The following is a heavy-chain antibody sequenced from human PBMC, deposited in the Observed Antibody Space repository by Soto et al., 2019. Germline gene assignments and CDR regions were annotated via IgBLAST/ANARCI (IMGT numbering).Heavy chain of an antibody. CDR1: GFTFSSYG. J-gene: IGHJ6*02. CDR3: AKWGGYCSSTSCQHYGMDV. V-gene: IGHV3-30*18. D-gene: IGHD2-2*01. Sequence: GGSLRLSCAASGFTFSSYGMHWVRQAPGKGLGWVAVISYDGSNKYYADSVKGRFTISRDNSKNTLYLQMNSLRAEDTAVYYCAKWGGYCSSTSCQHYGMDVWGQGTTVTVSS. CDR2: ISYDGSNK.